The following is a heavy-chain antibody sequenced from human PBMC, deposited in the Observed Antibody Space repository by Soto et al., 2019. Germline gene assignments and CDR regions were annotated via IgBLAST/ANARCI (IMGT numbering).Heavy chain of an antibody. CDR1: GYTFTSYY. CDR2: INPSGGST. J-gene: IGHJ6*02. Sequence: WASAKVSCKASGYTFTSYYMHWVRQAPGQGLEWMGIINPSGGSTSYAQKFQGRVTMTRDTSTGKVYMELSSLRSEDTAVYYCARDQVPYYYYYYGMDVWGQGTTVTVSS. CDR3: ARDQVPYYYYYYGMDV. V-gene: IGHV1-46*01.